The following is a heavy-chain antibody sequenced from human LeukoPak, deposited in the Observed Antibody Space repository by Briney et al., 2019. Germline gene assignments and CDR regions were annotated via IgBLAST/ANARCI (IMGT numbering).Heavy chain of an antibody. CDR1: GFTFSSYG. J-gene: IGHJ3*02. D-gene: IGHD6-13*01. CDR2: ISYDGSNR. CDR3: AKGYHSSSWYLGAFDI. V-gene: IGHV3-30*18. Sequence: GGSLRLSCAASGFTFSSYGMHWVRQAPGKGLEWVAVISYDGSNRYYADSVKGRFTISRDTSKNTLYLQMNSLRAEDTAVYYCAKGYHSSSWYLGAFDIWGQGTMVTVSS.